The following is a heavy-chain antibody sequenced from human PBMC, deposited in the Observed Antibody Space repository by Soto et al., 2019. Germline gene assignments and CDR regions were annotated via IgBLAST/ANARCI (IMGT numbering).Heavy chain of an antibody. CDR3: ARADYSSYRTPHYHYGIDV. CDR1: GYTFSTYG. D-gene: IGHD4-4*01. Sequence: QVQLVQSGAEVKKPGASVKVSCRASGYTFSTYGINWVRQAPVQGLEWMGWISTYNGNTNYAQKLQGRVTMTTDTSTNTAYMGRRSLTSDDTAVYYCARADYSSYRTPHYHYGIDVWFQGTTVTVSS. J-gene: IGHJ6*02. CDR2: ISTYNGNT. V-gene: IGHV1-18*04.